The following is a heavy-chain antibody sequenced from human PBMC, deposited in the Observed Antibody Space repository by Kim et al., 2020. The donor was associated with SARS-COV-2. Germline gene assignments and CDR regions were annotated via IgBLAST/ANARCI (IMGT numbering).Heavy chain of an antibody. CDR2: INPSGGST. CDR1: GYTFTSYY. D-gene: IGHD1-20*01. J-gene: IGHJ5*02. Sequence: ASVKVSCKASGYTFTSYYMHWVRQAPGQGLEWMGIINPSGGSTSYAQKFQGRVTMTRDTSTSTVYMELSSLRSEDTAVYYCARDMRYNWNDAIGPGFDPWGQGTLVTVSS. CDR3: ARDMRYNWNDAIGPGFDP. V-gene: IGHV1-46*01.